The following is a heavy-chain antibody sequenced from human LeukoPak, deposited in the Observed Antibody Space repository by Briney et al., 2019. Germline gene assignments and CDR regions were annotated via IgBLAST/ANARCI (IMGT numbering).Heavy chain of an antibody. CDR3: APDPDIAVVLNVGP. Sequence: SVKVSCKASGGTFSSYAISWVRRAPGQGLEWMGGIIPIFGTANYAQKFQGRVTITTDESTSTAYMELSSLRSEDTAVYYCAPDPDIAVVLNVGPWGQGTLVTVSS. D-gene: IGHD2-15*01. CDR2: IIPIFGTA. V-gene: IGHV1-69*05. CDR1: GGTFSSYA. J-gene: IGHJ5*02.